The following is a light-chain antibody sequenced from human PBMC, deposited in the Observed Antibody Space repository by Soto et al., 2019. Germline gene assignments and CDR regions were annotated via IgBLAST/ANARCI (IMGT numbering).Light chain of an antibody. CDR2: EGS. Sequence: QSVLTQPASVSGSPGQSITISCTGTSSDVGSYNLVSWYQQHPGKAPKLMIYEGSKRPSGVSNRFSGSKSGNTASLTISGLQAEDEADYYCCSYAGIWVFGGATKLTVL. J-gene: IGLJ3*02. V-gene: IGLV2-23*01. CDR1: SSDVGSYNL. CDR3: CSYAGIWV.